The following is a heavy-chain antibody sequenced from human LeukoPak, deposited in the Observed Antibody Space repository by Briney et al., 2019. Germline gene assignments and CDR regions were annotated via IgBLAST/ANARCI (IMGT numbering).Heavy chain of an antibody. Sequence: ASVKVSCKASGYTFTSYGISWVRQAPGQGLEWMGWISAYNGNTNYAQKLQGRVTMTTDTSTSTAYMELRSLRSDDTAVCYCARDVSSGYTTYFDYWGQGTLVTVSS. CDR1: GYTFTSYG. CDR2: ISAYNGNT. J-gene: IGHJ4*02. D-gene: IGHD3-22*01. V-gene: IGHV1-18*01. CDR3: ARDVSSGYTTYFDY.